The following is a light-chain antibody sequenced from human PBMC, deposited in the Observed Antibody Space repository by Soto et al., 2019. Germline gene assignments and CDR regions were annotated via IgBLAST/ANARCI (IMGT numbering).Light chain of an antibody. Sequence: NFMLTQPHSVSESPGKTLSISCTRSSGSIANNYVQWYQQRPGSAPTTVIYENNQRLSVVPDRFSGSTDGSSNSASLTISVLHTEDEADYYCQSYDSDFVVFGGGTKLTVL. CDR1: SGSIANNY. CDR2: ENN. V-gene: IGLV6-57*04. J-gene: IGLJ2*01. CDR3: QSYDSDFVV.